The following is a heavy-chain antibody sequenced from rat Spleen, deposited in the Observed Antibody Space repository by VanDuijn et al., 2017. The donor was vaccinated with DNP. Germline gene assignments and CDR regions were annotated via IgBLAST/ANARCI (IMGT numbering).Heavy chain of an antibody. CDR1: EFTFSDYN. V-gene: IGHV5-7*01. J-gene: IGHJ2*01. Sequence: VQLVESGGGLVQPGRSLKLSCAASEFTFSDYNMAWVRQAPKKGLEWVATISYDGSSTDYRDSVKGRFTISRDNVKSTLYLQMDSLRSEDTATYYCARPDYWGQGVMVTVSS. CDR2: ISYDGSST. CDR3: ARPDY.